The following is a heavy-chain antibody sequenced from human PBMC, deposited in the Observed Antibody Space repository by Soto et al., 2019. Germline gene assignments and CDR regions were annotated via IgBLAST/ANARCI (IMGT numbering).Heavy chain of an antibody. D-gene: IGHD3-9*01. V-gene: IGHV4-59*01. CDR2: IYYSGST. Sequence: SETLSLTCTASGGSISSYYWSWIRQPPGKGLEWIGYIYYSGSTNYNPSLKSRVTISVDTSKNQFSLKLSSVTAADTAVYYCARNVLRYFDWIGYGMDVWGQGTTVTVSS. CDR1: GGSISSYY. CDR3: ARNVLRYFDWIGYGMDV. J-gene: IGHJ6*02.